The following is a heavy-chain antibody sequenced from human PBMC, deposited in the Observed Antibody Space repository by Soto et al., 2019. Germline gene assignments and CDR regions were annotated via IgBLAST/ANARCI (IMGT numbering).Heavy chain of an antibody. CDR2: IYYSGST. Sequence: QLQLQESGPGLVKPSETLSLTCTVSGGSISSSSYYWGWIRQPPGKGLEWIGSIYYSGSTYYNPSLKLRVTISVHTSKNQFSLTLSSVTADDTAVYSCARHHYGSHWFDPWGQGTLVTVSS. J-gene: IGHJ5*02. D-gene: IGHD3-16*01. CDR1: GGSISSSSYY. CDR3: ARHHYGSHWFDP. V-gene: IGHV4-39*01.